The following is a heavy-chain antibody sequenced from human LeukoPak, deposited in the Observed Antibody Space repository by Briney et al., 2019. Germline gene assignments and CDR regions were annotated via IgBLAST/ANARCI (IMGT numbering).Heavy chain of an antibody. CDR3: AQLAPYSPAYSQQ. CDR1: GGSITSYF. V-gene: IGHV4-59*01. J-gene: IGHJ1*01. D-gene: IGHD2-15*01. CDR2: IYHGGTT. Sequence: PSETLSLTCTVSGGSITSYFWTWIRQPPGKGLEWIGYIYHGGTTNYNPSLKGRVTISVDTSKTQFSLRLTSVTAADTAVYFCAQLAPYSPAYSQQWGQGTLVTVSS.